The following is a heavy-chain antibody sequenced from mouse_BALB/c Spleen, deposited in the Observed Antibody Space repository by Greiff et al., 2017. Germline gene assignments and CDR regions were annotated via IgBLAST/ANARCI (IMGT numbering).Heavy chain of an antibody. J-gene: IGHJ3*01. CDR1: GFSLTSYG. D-gene: IGHD3-1*01. V-gene: IGHV2-9*02. CDR2: IWAGGST. Sequence: QVQLKESGPGLVAPSQSLSITCTVSGFSLTSYGVHWVRQPPGKGLEWLGVIWAGGSTNYNSALMSRLSISKDNSKSQVFLKMNSLQTDDTAMYYCARGSSGYVGWFAYWGQGTLVTVSA. CDR3: ARGSSGYVGWFAY.